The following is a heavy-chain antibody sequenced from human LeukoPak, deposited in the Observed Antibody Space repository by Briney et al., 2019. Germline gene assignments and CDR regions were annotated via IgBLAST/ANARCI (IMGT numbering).Heavy chain of an antibody. Sequence: SGPVLVKPTETLTLTCTVSGFSLSNARMGVSWIRQPPGKALEWLAHIFSSDEKSYSTSLKSRLTISKDTSKSQVVLTMTNMDPVDTATYYCARTAPLDYYDSSGYFQWGQGTLVTVSS. CDR3: ARTAPLDYYDSSGYFQ. J-gene: IGHJ4*02. D-gene: IGHD3-22*01. CDR2: IFSSDEK. CDR1: GFSLSNARMG. V-gene: IGHV2-26*01.